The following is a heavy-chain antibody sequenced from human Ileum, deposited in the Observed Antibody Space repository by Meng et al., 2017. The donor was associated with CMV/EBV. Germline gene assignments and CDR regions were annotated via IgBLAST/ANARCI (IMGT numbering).Heavy chain of an antibody. J-gene: IGHJ5*01. D-gene: IGHD3-16*01. CDR1: RGFTLSNFW. V-gene: IGHV3-7*01. CDR3: LRGHDDGA. CDR2: IKEDGSEK. Sequence: LRLSCAASRGFTLSNFWMNWVRQAPGKGFEWIANIKEDGSEKYYVDAVKGRFTISRDNAKNSLYLQMNSLRVEDTAVYYCLRGHDDGAWGHGTLVTVSS.